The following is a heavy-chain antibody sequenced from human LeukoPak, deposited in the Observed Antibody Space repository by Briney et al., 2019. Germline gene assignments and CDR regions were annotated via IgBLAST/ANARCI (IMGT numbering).Heavy chain of an antibody. CDR1: GFTFSSYW. V-gene: IGHV3-7*03. CDR3: VRDLDY. CDR2: IKQDGGDK. Sequence: GGSLRLSCTASGFTFSSYWMSWVRQAPGKGLEWVANIKQDGGDKYYVDSVKGRFTISRDNAKNSLYLQMNSLRAEDTAMYYCVRDLDYWGQGTLVTVSS. J-gene: IGHJ4*02.